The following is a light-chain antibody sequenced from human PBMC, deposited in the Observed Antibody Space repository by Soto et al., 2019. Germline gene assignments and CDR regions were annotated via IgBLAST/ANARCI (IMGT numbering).Light chain of an antibody. V-gene: IGKV3D-20*02. CDR1: QSVSSSY. CDR2: GAS. CDR3: HQRSNWPLTT. J-gene: IGKJ5*01. Sequence: EIVLTQAPGTLSLSPGERATLSCRASQSVSSSYLAWYQQKPGQAPRLLIYGASTRATGIPDRFSGSGSGTDFTLTINRLEPEDFAVYYCHQRSNWPLTTFGHGTRLEIK.